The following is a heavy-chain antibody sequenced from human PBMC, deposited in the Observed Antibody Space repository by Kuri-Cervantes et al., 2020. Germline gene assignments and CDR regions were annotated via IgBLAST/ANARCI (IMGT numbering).Heavy chain of an antibody. V-gene: IGHV3-30*18. CDR3: AKGVRGSGYWFDY. Sequence: GESLKISCAASGFTFSSHGMHWVRQAPGKGLEWVAVISYDGSNKYYADSVKGRFTISRDNSKNTLYLQMNSLRAEDTAVYYCAKGVRGSGYWFDYWGQGTLVTVSS. D-gene: IGHD3-22*01. CDR2: ISYDGSNK. J-gene: IGHJ4*02. CDR1: GFTFSSHG.